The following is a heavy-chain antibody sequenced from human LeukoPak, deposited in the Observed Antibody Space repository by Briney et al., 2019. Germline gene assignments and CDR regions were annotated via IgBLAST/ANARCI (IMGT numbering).Heavy chain of an antibody. Sequence: GGSLRLSCAASGFTFSSHAMHWVRQAPGKGLEWVAVISYDGSNKYYADSVKGRFTISRDNSKNTLYLQMNSLRAEDTAVYYCARGLGYCRSTNCYFDYWGQGTLVTVSS. D-gene: IGHD2-2*01. CDR2: ISYDGSNK. J-gene: IGHJ4*02. V-gene: IGHV3-30*14. CDR3: ARGLGYCRSTNCYFDY. CDR1: GFTFSSHA.